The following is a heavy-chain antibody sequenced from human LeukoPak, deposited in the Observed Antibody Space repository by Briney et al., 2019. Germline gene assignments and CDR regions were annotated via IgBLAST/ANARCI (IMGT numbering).Heavy chain of an antibody. D-gene: IGHD2-2*01. Sequence: PGGSLRLSCAASGFTFSSSAMSWVRQAPGKGLEWVSAIGGSGGHTYYADSVKGRLTISRDNSKHTLYLQMSSLRVEDTAVYYCAKEASRAYFDYWGRGTLVTVSS. V-gene: IGHV3-23*01. CDR2: IGGSGGHT. J-gene: IGHJ4*02. CDR3: AKEASRAYFDY. CDR1: GFTFSSSA.